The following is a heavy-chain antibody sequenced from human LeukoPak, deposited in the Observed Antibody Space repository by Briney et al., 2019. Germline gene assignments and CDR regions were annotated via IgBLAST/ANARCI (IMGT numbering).Heavy chain of an antibody. V-gene: IGHV4-61*01. Sequence: SETLSLTCTVSGGSISSSSYYWRWIRQPPGKGLEWIGYIYYSGSTNYNPSLKSRVTISVDTSKNQFSLKLSSVTAADTAVYYCARGPGYCSGGSCYWAYYYYGMDVWGQGTTVTVSS. CDR2: IYYSGST. J-gene: IGHJ6*02. D-gene: IGHD2-15*01. CDR3: ARGPGYCSGGSCYWAYYYYGMDV. CDR1: GGSISSSSYY.